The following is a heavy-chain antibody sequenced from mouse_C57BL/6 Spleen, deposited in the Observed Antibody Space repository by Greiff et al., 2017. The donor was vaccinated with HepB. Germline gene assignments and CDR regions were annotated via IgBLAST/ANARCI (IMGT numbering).Heavy chain of an antibody. CDR3: SRYPYYGSSDWYFDV. Sequence: EVQLQESGPGLAKPSQTLSLTCSVTGYSITSDYWNWIRKFPGNKLEYMGYISYSGSTYYNPSLKSRISITRDTSKNQYYLQLNSVTTEDTATYYCSRYPYYGSSDWYFDVWGTGTTVTVSS. D-gene: IGHD1-1*01. V-gene: IGHV3-8*01. CDR1: GYSITSDY. J-gene: IGHJ1*03. CDR2: ISYSGST.